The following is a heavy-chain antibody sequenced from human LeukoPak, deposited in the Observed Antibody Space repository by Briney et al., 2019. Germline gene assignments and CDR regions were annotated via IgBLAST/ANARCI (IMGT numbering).Heavy chain of an antibody. V-gene: IGHV3-11*01. CDR1: GFIFSDYY. Sequence: GGSLRLSCAASGFIFSDYYMNWIRRAPGKGLEWVSHISSSGSTIHYADSVKGRFTISRDNVKNLLYLQMSSLRAEDTAVYYCARAGIYYDSSGYYHYWGQGTLVTVSS. CDR2: ISSSGSTI. D-gene: IGHD3-22*01. CDR3: ARAGIYYDSSGYYHY. J-gene: IGHJ4*02.